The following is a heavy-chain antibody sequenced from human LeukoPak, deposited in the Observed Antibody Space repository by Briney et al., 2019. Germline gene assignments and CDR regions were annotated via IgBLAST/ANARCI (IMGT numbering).Heavy chain of an antibody. CDR2: IYTSGST. CDR1: GGSISSYY. Sequence: SETLSLTCTVSGGSISSYYWSWIRQPAGKGLEWIGRIYTSGSTNYNPSLKSRVTMSVDTPKNQFSLKLSSVTAADTAVYYCARDADCTNGVCRGSYFDYWGQGTLVTVSS. J-gene: IGHJ4*02. CDR3: ARDADCTNGVCRGSYFDY. D-gene: IGHD2-8*01. V-gene: IGHV4-4*07.